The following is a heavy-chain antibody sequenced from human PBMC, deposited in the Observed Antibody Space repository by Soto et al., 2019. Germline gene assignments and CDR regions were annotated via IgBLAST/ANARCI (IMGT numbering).Heavy chain of an antibody. CDR1: GFTFSSYD. D-gene: IGHD3-3*01. CDR2: ISYDGSNK. CDR3: VRGRFLEWLSHDY. Sequence: PWGSLRLSCAASGFTFSSYDMHWVRQAPGKGLEWVAVISYDGSNKYYADSVKGRFTISRDNSKNTLYLQMNSLRAEDTAVYYCVRGRFLEWLSHDYWGQGTLVTVSS. J-gene: IGHJ4*02. V-gene: IGHV3-30*03.